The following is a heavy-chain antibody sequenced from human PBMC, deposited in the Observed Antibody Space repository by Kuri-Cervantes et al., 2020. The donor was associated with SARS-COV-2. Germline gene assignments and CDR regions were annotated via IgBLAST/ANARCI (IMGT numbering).Heavy chain of an antibody. Sequence: GRSRRPSCAAAGFTFSIYGMHWVRRAPGKGLEWVAFIRYDGSNKYYADSVSGRLTISRDKSKNTLYLQMNSLRDDDTALYYCGGDKDTIEEFDYWGQGTLVTVSS. D-gene: IGHD3-9*01. V-gene: IGHV3-30*02. J-gene: IGHJ4*02. CDR2: IRYDGSNK. CDR3: GGDKDTIEEFDY. CDR1: GFTFSIYG.